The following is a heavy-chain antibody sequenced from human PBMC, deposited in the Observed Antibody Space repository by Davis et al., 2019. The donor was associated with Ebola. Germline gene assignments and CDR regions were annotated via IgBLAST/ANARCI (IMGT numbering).Heavy chain of an antibody. V-gene: IGHV3-7*01. CDR2: IKQDGSEK. D-gene: IGHD6-13*01. J-gene: IGHJ4*02. CDR1: GFTFSDYY. CDR3: ARGPSTGNSFTY. Sequence: GGSLRLSCAASGFTFSDYYMSRIRQAPGKGLEWVANIKQDGSEKYYVDSVKGRFTISRDNAKNSLSLQMNSLRAEDTAVYYCARGPSTGNSFTYWGQGALVTVSS.